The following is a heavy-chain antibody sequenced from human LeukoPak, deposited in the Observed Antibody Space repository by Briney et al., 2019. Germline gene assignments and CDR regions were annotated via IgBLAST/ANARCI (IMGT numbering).Heavy chain of an antibody. CDR1: GFSFSSYS. J-gene: IGHJ4*02. V-gene: IGHV3-48*02. D-gene: IGHD3-16*01. Sequence: GGSLRLSCAASGFSFSSYSMTWVRQAPGKGLEWVSYISSSSSTIYYADSVKGRLTISRDNAKNSLYLQMNSLRDEDTAVYYCARVWGYPFDYWGQGTLVTVSS. CDR2: ISSSSSTI. CDR3: ARVWGYPFDY.